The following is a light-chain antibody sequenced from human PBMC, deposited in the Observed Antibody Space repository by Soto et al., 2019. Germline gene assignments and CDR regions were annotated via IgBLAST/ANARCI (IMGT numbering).Light chain of an antibody. CDR3: VLYMGSGIWV. CDR1: SGSVSTSSY. J-gene: IGLJ3*02. CDR2: STN. Sequence: QTVVTKEPSFSVSPGGTVTLTCVLSSGSVSTSSYPSWYQQTPGQAPRTLIYSTNTLSSGVPDRFSGSILGNKAALTIAGAQADDESDYYCVLYMGSGIWVFGGGTKLTVL. V-gene: IGLV8-61*01.